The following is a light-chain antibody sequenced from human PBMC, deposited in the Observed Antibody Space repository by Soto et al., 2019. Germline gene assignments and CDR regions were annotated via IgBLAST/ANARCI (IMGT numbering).Light chain of an antibody. CDR2: DDS. Sequence: SYELTQPPSVSVAPGQTASITCGGNVIGSISVHWYQQKPGQAPVLVVYDDSDRPSGIPERFSGSNSRNTATLTISRVEAGDEADYYCQVWDSSSDHVIFGRGTQLTVL. CDR3: QVWDSSSDHVI. J-gene: IGLJ2*01. V-gene: IGLV3-21*02. CDR1: VIGSIS.